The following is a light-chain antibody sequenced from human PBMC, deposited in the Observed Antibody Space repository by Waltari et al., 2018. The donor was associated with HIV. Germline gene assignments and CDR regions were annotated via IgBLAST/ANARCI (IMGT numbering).Light chain of an antibody. V-gene: IGLV7-46*01. J-gene: IGLJ3*02. CDR1: TGAVTSGHY. Sequence: QAVVTQEPSLPVSPGGTVTLTCGSSTGAVTSGHYPYWFQQKPGQAPRTLIYDTDNKHSWTPARFSGSLLGGKAALTLSGAQPEDEAEYYCLLFYSGGVRVFGGGTKLTVL. CDR2: DTD. CDR3: LLFYSGGVRV.